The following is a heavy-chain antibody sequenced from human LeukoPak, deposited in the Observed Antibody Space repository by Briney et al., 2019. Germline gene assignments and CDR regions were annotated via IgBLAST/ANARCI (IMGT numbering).Heavy chain of an antibody. CDR2: ISSSSTI. CDR3: ARDRGGTDDFWSGYYTGYFDY. J-gene: IGHJ4*02. V-gene: IGHV3-48*01. Sequence: PGGSLRLSCAASGFTFSNYNMNWVRQAPGKGLEWVSFISSSSTIYYADSVKGRFTISRDNAKNSLYLQMNSLRAEDTAVFYCARDRGGTDDFWSGYYTGYFDYWGQGTLVTVSS. D-gene: IGHD3-3*01. CDR1: GFTFSNYN.